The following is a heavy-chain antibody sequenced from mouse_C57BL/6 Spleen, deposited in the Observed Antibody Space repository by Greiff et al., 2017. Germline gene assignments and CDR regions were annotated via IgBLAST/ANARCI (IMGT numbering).Heavy chain of an antibody. J-gene: IGHJ2*01. CDR1: GFTFSNYW. D-gene: IGHD2-3*01. CDR2: IRLKSDNYAT. Sequence: EVKLEESGGGLVQPGGSMKLSCVASGFTFSNYWMNWVRQSPEKGLEWVAQIRLKSDNYATHYAESVKGRFTISRDDSKSSVYLQMNNLRAEDTGIYYCTGLRWLLRDFFDYWGQGTTLTVSS. V-gene: IGHV6-3*01. CDR3: TGLRWLLRDFFDY.